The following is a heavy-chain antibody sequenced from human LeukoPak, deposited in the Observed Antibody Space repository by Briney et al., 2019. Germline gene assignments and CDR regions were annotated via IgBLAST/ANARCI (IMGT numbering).Heavy chain of an antibody. CDR2: IYYSGST. CDR1: GGSISSYY. CDR3: AREKEGATLY. V-gene: IGHV4-59*01. J-gene: IGHJ4*02. D-gene: IGHD1-26*01. Sequence: SETLSLTCTVSGGSISSYYWSWIRQPPGKGLEWIGYIYYSGSTNYNPSLKSRVTISVDTSKNQFSLKLSSVTAADTAVYYCAREKEGATLYWGQGTLVTVSS.